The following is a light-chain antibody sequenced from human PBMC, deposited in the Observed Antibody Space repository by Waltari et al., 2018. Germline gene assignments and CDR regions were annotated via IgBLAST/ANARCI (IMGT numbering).Light chain of an antibody. CDR2: RVT. Sequence: QSALTQPSSVSGSPGQSVTISGTGLDVGGYDYVPWYQQYPGKAPKLIIYRVTKRPSGVPDRFSGSRSGNTASLTISGLQAEDEADYYCCSNAGSHTYFFGPGTKVTVL. V-gene: IGLV2-11*01. CDR3: CSNAGSHTYF. CDR1: DVGGYDY. J-gene: IGLJ1*01.